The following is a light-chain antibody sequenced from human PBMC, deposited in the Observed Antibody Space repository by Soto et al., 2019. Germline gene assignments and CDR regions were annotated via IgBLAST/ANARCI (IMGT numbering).Light chain of an antibody. CDR3: QQYGYSPIT. V-gene: IGKV3-20*01. CDR1: QSVGSNY. CDR2: GAS. J-gene: IGKJ5*01. Sequence: PGEIPPLSCRASQSVGSNYLAWYQQKPGQAPRLLIYGASSRATGIADRFSGSGSGTDFTLTISRLEPEDFALYYCQQYGYSPITFGQGTRLEI.